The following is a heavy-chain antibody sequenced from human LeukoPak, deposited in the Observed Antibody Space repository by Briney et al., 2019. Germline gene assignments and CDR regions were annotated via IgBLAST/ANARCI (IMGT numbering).Heavy chain of an antibody. J-gene: IGHJ6*02. CDR2: IWYDGSNK. CDR1: GFTFSSYG. D-gene: IGHD3-10*01. Sequence: GGSLRLSCAASGFTFSSYGMHWVRQAPGKGLEWVAVIWYDGSNKYYADSVKGRFTISRDNSKNTLYLQMNSLRAEDTAVYYCARDNRGEYGSGSYYILDGLGYYYYYYGMDVWGQGTTVTVS. V-gene: IGHV3-33*01. CDR3: ARDNRGEYGSGSYYILDGLGYYYYYYGMDV.